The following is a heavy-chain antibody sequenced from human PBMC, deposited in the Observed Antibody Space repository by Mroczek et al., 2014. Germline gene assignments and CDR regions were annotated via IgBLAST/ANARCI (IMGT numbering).Heavy chain of an antibody. D-gene: IGHD3-10*01. CDR2: INPNSGGT. Sequence: QVQLVQSGAEVKKPGASVKVSCKASGYTFTGYYMHWVRQAPGQGLEWMGWINPNSGGTNYAQKFQGRVTMTRDTSISTAYMELSRLRSDDTAVYYCASAEYYYGSGSPYPDGVWFDPWGQGTLVTVSS. J-gene: IGHJ5*02. CDR1: GYTFTGYY. CDR3: ASAEYYYGSGSPYPDGVWFDP. V-gene: IGHV1-2*02.